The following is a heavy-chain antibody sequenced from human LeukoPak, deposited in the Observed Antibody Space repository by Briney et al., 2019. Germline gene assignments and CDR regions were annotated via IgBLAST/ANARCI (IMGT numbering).Heavy chain of an antibody. CDR3: ARVLAAAGASYYYYYMDV. CDR1: GGSISSYY. D-gene: IGHD6-13*01. J-gene: IGHJ6*03. Sequence: SETLSLTCTVSGGSISSYYWSWIRQPAGKGLEWIGRIYSSGSTNYSPSLKSRVTMSVDMSKNQFSLKLTSVTAADTAVYYCARVLAAAGASYYYYYMDVWGKGTTVTVSS. V-gene: IGHV4-4*07. CDR2: IYSSGST.